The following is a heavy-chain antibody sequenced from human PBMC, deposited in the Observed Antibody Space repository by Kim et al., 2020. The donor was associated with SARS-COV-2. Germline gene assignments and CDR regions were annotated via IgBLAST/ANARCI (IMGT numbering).Heavy chain of an antibody. D-gene: IGHD3-16*01. J-gene: IGHJ6*01. CDR1: GGSISSSSYY. V-gene: IGHV4-39*02. CDR3: ARDLGDGYNYYYYYGM. CDR2: IYYSGST. Sequence: SETLSLTCTVSGGSISSSSYYWGWIRQPPGKGLEWIGSIYYSGSTYYNPSLKSRVTISVDTSKNQFSLKLSSVTAADTAVYYCARDLGDGYNYYYYYGM.